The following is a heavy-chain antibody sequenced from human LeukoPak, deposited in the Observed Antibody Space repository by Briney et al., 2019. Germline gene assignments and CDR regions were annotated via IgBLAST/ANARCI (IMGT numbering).Heavy chain of an antibody. CDR1: GFPFSSYT. D-gene: IGHD2-2*01. Sequence: GGSLRLSCAASGFPFSSYTMNWVRQAPGKGLEWVSSITGSSNYIYYRDSVKGRITISRDNAKNSLNLQLNSLRAEDTAVYYCATESRSTSWDYWGQGTLVTVSS. J-gene: IGHJ4*02. CDR3: ATESRSTSWDY. CDR2: ITGSSNYI. V-gene: IGHV3-21*01.